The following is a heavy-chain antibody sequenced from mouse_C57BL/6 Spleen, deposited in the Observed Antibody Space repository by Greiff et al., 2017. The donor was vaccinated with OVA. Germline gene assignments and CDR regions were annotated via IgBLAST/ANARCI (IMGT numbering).Heavy chain of an antibody. J-gene: IGHJ1*03. CDR3: ARIITTVDWYFDV. V-gene: IGHV1-53*01. CDR1: GYTFTSYW. D-gene: IGHD1-1*01. CDR2: INPSNGGT. Sequence: VQLQQSGTELVKPGASVKLSCKASGYTFTSYWMHWVKQRPGQGLEWIGNINPSNGGTNYNEKFKSKATLTVDKSSSTAYMQLSSLTSEDSAVYYCARIITTVDWYFDVWGTGTTVTVSS.